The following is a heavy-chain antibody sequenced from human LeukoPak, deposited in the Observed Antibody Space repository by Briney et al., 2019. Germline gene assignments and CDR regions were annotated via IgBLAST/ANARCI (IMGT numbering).Heavy chain of an antibody. V-gene: IGHV3-21*04. CDR3: ARDREELYYYDSSGYWVDY. D-gene: IGHD3-22*01. CDR1: RFTFSSYS. Sequence: GGSLRLSCAASRFTFSSYSMNWVRQAPGKGLEWVSFISSSSSYIYYTDSVKGRFTISRDNAKNSLYLQMSSLRAEDTAVYYCARDREELYYYDSSGYWVDYWGQGTLVTVSS. CDR2: ISSSSSYI. J-gene: IGHJ4*02.